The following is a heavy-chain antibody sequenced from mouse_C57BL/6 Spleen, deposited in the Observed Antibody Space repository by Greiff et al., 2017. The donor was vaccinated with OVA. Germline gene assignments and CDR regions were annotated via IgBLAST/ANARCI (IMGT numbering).Heavy chain of an antibody. CDR1: GFTFSSYA. Sequence: EVQLVESGGGLVKPGGSLKLSCAASGFTFSSYAMSWVRQTPEKRLEWVATISDGGSYTYYPDNVKGRFTISRDNAKNTLYLQMSHLKSEDKAMDYCAGDGLGGVFDYWGQGTTLTVSS. D-gene: IGHD3-3*01. J-gene: IGHJ2*01. CDR3: AGDGLGGVFDY. V-gene: IGHV5-4*01. CDR2: ISDGGSYT.